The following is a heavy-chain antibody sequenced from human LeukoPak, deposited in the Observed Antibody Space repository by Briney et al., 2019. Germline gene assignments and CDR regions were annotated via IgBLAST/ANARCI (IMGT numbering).Heavy chain of an antibody. Sequence: SETLSLTCTVSGGSISNYYWSWIRQPPGKGLEWIGYIFYSGSTNYNPSLKSRVTISVDTSKNQFSLKLSSVTAADTAVYYCARGPTRDNWFDPWGQGTLVTVSS. CDR3: ARGPTRDNWFDP. V-gene: IGHV4-59*01. CDR1: GGSISNYY. J-gene: IGHJ5*02. CDR2: IFYSGST.